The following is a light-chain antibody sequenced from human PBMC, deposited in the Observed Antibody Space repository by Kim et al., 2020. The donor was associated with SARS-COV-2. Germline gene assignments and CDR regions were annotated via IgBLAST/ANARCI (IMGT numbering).Light chain of an antibody. CDR2: DAS. J-gene: IGKJ3*01. CDR3: QQYDNLPPFT. Sequence: SVGDRVTITCQASQDISNYLNWYQQKPGKAPKLLTYDASNLETGVPSRFSGSGSGTDFTFTISSLQPEDIATYYCQQYDNLPPFTFGPGTKVDIK. V-gene: IGKV1-33*01. CDR1: QDISNY.